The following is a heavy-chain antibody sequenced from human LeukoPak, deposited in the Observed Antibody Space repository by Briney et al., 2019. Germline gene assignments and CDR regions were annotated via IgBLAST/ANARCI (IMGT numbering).Heavy chain of an antibody. CDR2: IYHSGST. J-gene: IGHJ4*02. CDR1: GGSISSGGYS. V-gene: IGHV4-39*01. D-gene: IGHD3-10*01. CDR3: ARGFATMVRGVVLDF. Sequence: SETLSLTCAVSGGSISSGGYSWSWIRQPPGKGLEWIGEIYHSGSTNYNPSLKSRVTISVDTSKNQFSLKLSSVTAADTAVYYCARGFATMVRGVVLDFWGQGTLVTVSS.